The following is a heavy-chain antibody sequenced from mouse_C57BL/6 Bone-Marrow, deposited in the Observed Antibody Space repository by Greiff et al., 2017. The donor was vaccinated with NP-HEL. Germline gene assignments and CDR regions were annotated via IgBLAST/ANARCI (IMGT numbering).Heavy chain of an antibody. CDR1: GYTFTSYW. CDR2: INPSNGGT. J-gene: IGHJ2*01. Sequence: VQLQQPGTELVKPGASVKLSCKASGYTFTSYWMHWVKQRPGQGLEWIGNINPSNGGTNYNEKFKSKATLTVDKSSSTAYMQLSSLTSEDSAVYYCARSGTTVVATPYFDYWGQGTTLTVSS. D-gene: IGHD1-1*01. CDR3: ARSGTTVVATPYFDY. V-gene: IGHV1-53*01.